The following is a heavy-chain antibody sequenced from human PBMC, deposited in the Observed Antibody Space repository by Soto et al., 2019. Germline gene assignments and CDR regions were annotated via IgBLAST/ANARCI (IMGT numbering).Heavy chain of an antibody. D-gene: IGHD2-21*02. CDR2: ISGSGRNI. V-gene: IGHV3-23*01. J-gene: IGHJ4*02. CDR1: GLSFSLYS. Sequence: EVQLLESGGGPVQPGGSLRLSCATSGLSFSLYSMGWVRQAPGKGLEWVSAISGSGRNIHYADSVKGRFTISRDNSKNTLSLQMNSLRAEDTALYYCAKDDRTASRIDYWGQGTLVTVSS. CDR3: AKDDRTASRIDY.